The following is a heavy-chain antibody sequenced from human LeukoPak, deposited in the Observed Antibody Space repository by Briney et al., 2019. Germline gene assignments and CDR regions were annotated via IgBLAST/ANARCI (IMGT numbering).Heavy chain of an antibody. Sequence: SETLSLTCAVSGGSLSSYYWSWIRQPPGKGLEWVGYIYYSGSTNYNPSLTSRVTISVDTSKNQFSLKLSSVTAADSAVYYCARAVYEFWSGYPNYYYGMDVWGQGTTVTVSS. CDR2: IYYSGST. CDR3: ARAVYEFWSGYPNYYYGMDV. D-gene: IGHD3-3*01. J-gene: IGHJ6*02. CDR1: GGSLSSYY. V-gene: IGHV4-59*01.